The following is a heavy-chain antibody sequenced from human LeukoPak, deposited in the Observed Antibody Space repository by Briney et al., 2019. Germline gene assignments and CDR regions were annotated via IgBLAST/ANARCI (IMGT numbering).Heavy chain of an antibody. CDR2: ISSSSSYI. CDR1: GFTFSSYS. D-gene: IGHD3-22*01. J-gene: IGHJ4*02. Sequence: GGSLRLSCAASGFTFSSYSMNWVRQAPGKGLEWVSSISSSSSYIYYADSVKGRFTISRDNAKNSLYLQMNSLRAEDTAVYYCARVLSYYYDSSGYPDYWGQGTLVTASS. V-gene: IGHV3-21*01. CDR3: ARVLSYYYDSSGYPDY.